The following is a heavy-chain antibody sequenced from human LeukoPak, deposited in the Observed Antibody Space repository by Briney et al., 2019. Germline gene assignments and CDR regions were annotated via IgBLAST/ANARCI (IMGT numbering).Heavy chain of an antibody. V-gene: IGHV3-23*01. CDR2: ISGSGGST. J-gene: IGHJ6*04. CDR3: AELGITMIGGV. Sequence: GGSLRLSCTASGFTFRMYAMSWVRQAPGKGLEWVSAISGSGGSTYYADSVKGRFTISRDNAKNSLYLQMNSLRAEDTAVYYCAELGITMIGGVWGKGTTVTISS. CDR1: GFTFRMYA. D-gene: IGHD3-10*02.